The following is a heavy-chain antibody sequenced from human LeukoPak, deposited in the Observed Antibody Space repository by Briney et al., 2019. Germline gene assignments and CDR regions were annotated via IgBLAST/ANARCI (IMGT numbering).Heavy chain of an antibody. V-gene: IGHV1-2*02. CDR1: GYTFTGYY. CDR3: ARAVTRQQLVGY. D-gene: IGHD6-13*01. Sequence: ASVKVSCKASGYTFTGYYMHWVRQAPGQGLEWMGWINPNSGGTNHAHTFQGRVTMTRDTSISTAYMELSRLRSDDTAVYYCARAVTRQQLVGYWGQGTLVTVSS. CDR2: INPNSGGT. J-gene: IGHJ4*02.